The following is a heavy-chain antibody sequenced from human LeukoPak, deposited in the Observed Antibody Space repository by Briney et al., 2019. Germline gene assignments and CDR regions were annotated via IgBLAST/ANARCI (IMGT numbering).Heavy chain of an antibody. J-gene: IGHJ4*02. CDR1: GGSITGFF. CDR2: IFSSGGA. Sequence: SETLSLTCAVSGGSITGFFWTWIRQPAGEGLQYIGRIFSSGGANYNPSLQSRVAMSVDTSQNLFSLQLTSVTAADTAVYFCARVPTSDLSSPLDFWGQGILVTVSS. CDR3: ARVPTSDLSSPLDF. D-gene: IGHD6-19*01. V-gene: IGHV4-4*07.